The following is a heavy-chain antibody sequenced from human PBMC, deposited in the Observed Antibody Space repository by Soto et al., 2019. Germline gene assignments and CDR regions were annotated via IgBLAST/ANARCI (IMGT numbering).Heavy chain of an antibody. J-gene: IGHJ6*02. CDR1: GGSISISNW. V-gene: IGHV4-4*02. D-gene: IGHD6-19*01. Sequence: PSETLSLTCAVSGGSISISNWWIWVRQPPGKGLEWIGEIYHSGSTNYNPSLKSRVTISVDKSKNQFSLKLSSVTAADTAVYYCARDSSGWYVGYDYGMDVWGQGTTVAFSS. CDR2: IYHSGST. CDR3: ARDSSGWYVGYDYGMDV.